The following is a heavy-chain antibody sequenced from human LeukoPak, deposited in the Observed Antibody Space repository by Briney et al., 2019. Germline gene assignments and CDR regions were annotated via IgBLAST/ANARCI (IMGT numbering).Heavy chain of an antibody. Sequence: ASVKVSCKASGYSFSNYALHWVRQAPGQGLEFMGLIHPSTGNPSYAQGFSGRLVFSLDTAVTTTYLQIRDLKAEDTAVYFCARSLDSLGGLSLPDYWGQGTLVTVSS. CDR1: GYSFSNYA. CDR3: ARSLDSLGGLSLPDY. D-gene: IGHD3-16*02. CDR2: IHPSTGNP. V-gene: IGHV7-4-1*02. J-gene: IGHJ4*02.